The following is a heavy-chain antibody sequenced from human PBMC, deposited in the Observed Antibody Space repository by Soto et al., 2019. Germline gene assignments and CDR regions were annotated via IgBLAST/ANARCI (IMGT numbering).Heavy chain of an antibody. V-gene: IGHV1-8*01. J-gene: IGHJ5*02. Sequence: QVQLVQSGAEVNKPGASVKVSCKASGYTFTSHDINWMRQTTGQGLEWMGWMNPNSGHTNSAQKLQGRVTMTRDTSINTAYMELTNLRSEDTAIYYCASDMSTTWGQGTLVTVSS. D-gene: IGHD2-2*01. CDR2: MNPNSGHT. CDR3: ASDMSTT. CDR1: GYTFTSHD.